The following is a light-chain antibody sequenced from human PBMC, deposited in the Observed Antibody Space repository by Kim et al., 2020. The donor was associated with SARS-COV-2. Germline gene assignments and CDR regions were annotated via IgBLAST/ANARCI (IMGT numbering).Light chain of an antibody. J-gene: IGKJ1*01. CDR3: QQSGSSPRT. Sequence: SPGERATLSCRASQTISSSYLAWYQQKLGQAPRLLIYGASTRATGIPDRFSGGGSGTDFSLTISRLEPEDFAVYYCQQSGSSPRTFGQGTKVDIK. CDR1: QTISSSY. CDR2: GAS. V-gene: IGKV3-20*01.